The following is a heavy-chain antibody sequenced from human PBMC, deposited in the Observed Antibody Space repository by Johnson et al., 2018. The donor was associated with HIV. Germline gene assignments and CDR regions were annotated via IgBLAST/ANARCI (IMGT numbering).Heavy chain of an antibody. V-gene: IGHV3-30*02. D-gene: IGHD2-21*01. Sequence: QVQLVESGGGVVQPGRSLRLSCAASGFTFSSYGMHWVRQAPGKGLERVAFIRYEGSNKYYADSVNGRFTISRDNSKNSPYLQMNSLRAEDTAVYYCAKVVAFRDDAFDIWGQGTMVTVSS. CDR3: AKVVAFRDDAFDI. CDR2: IRYEGSNK. J-gene: IGHJ3*02. CDR1: GFTFSSYG.